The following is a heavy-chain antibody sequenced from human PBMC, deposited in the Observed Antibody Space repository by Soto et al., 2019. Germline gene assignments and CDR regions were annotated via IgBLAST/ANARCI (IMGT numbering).Heavy chain of an antibody. CDR2: IWYDGSNK. D-gene: IGHD3-10*01. CDR1: GFTFSSYG. V-gene: IGHV3-33*08. J-gene: IGHJ3*02. CDR3: ARDMSPLGGFGEYHDAFDI. Sequence: SLRLSCAASGFTFSSYGMHWVRQAPGKGLEWVAVIWYDGSNKYYADSVKGRFTISRDNSKNTLYLQMNSLRAEDTAVYYCARDMSPLGGFGEYHDAFDIWGQGTMVTVSS.